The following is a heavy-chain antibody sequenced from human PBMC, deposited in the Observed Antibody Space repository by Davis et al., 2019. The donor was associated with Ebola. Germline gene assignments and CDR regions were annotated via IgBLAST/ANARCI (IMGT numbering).Heavy chain of an antibody. D-gene: IGHD2-2*01. CDR1: GYSFTSYW. J-gene: IGHJ6*02. V-gene: IGHV5-10-1*01. CDR2: IDPSDSYT. CDR3: ARGYCSSTSCECMDV. Sequence: GESLKISCKGSGYSFTSYWISWVRQMPGKGLEWMGRIDPSDSYTNYSPSFQGHVTISADKSISTAYLQWSSLKASDTAMYYCARGYCSSTSCECMDVWGQGTTVTVSS.